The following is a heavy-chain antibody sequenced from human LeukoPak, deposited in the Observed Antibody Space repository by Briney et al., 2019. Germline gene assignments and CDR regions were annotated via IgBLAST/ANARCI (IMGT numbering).Heavy chain of an antibody. J-gene: IGHJ6*02. CDR2: ISGSGGST. Sequence: PGGSLRLSCAASGFTFSSYAMSWVRQAPGKGLEWVSAISGSGGSTYYADSVKGRFTISRDNSKNTLYLQMNSLRAEDTAVYYCAKYYYDSSGYYYDYYYGMDVWGQGTTVTVSS. D-gene: IGHD3-22*01. V-gene: IGHV3-23*01. CDR1: GFTFSSYA. CDR3: AKYYYDSSGYYYDYYYGMDV.